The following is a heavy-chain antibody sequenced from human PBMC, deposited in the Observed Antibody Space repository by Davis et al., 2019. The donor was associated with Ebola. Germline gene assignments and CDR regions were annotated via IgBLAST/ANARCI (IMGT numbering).Heavy chain of an antibody. CDR3: TRTADGQWLPDYFDK. V-gene: IGHV3-48*01. D-gene: IGHD6-19*01. CDR1: GFSFSRYD. CDR2: ISSGSSTL. J-gene: IGHJ4*02. Sequence: GESLKISCVASGFSFSRYDMNWVRQAPGKGLGWVSYISSGSSTLKYADSVKGRFTISRDNAKNSLYLQMNNLRVEDTALYYCTRTADGQWLPDYFDKWGQGTLVTVSS.